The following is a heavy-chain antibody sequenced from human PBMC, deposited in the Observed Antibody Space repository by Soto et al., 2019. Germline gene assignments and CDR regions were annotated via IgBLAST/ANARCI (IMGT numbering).Heavy chain of an antibody. CDR3: ARGKDCSSTSCYGRPYYYYGMDV. V-gene: IGHV3-30-3*01. Sequence: GGSLRLSCAASGFTFSSYAMHWVRQAPGKGLEWVAVISYDGSNKYYADSVKGRFTISRDNSKNTLYLQMNSLRAEDTAVYYCARGKDCSSTSCYGRPYYYYGMDVWGQGTTVTVSS. CDR2: ISYDGSNK. J-gene: IGHJ6*02. D-gene: IGHD2-2*01. CDR1: GFTFSSYA.